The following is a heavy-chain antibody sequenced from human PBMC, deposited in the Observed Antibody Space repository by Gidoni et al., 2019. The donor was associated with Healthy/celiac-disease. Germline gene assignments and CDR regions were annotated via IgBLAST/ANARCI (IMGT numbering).Heavy chain of an antibody. V-gene: IGHV1-2*02. CDR3: ARDRVPAAISGWFDP. J-gene: IGHJ5*02. D-gene: IGHD2-2*02. Sequence: QVQLVQSGAEVKKPGASVKVSCKASGYTFTGYYMHWVRQAPGQGLEWMGWNNPNSGGTNYAQKFQGRVTMTRDTSISTAYMELSRLRSDDTAVYYCARDRVPAAISGWFDPWGQGTLVTVSS. CDR2: NNPNSGGT. CDR1: GYTFTGYY.